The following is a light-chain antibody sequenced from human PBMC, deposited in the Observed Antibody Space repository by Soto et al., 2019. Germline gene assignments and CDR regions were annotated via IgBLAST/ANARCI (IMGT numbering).Light chain of an antibody. V-gene: IGKV3-15*01. Sequence: EIVMTQSPATLSMSPGETATLSCRASQSVSYNLAWYQQKPGQGPRLLIYGAFTRATGIPARFSGSGSGTDFTLTISSLQSEDFAVYYCQQYKNWPPLTFGGGTKVEIK. CDR3: QQYKNWPPLT. J-gene: IGKJ4*01. CDR1: QSVSYN. CDR2: GAF.